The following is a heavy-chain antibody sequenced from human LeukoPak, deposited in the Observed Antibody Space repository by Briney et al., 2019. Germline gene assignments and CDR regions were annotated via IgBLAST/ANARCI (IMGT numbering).Heavy chain of an antibody. J-gene: IGHJ6*02. Sequence: GGSLRLSCVGSGFSLSDYWMHWVRQTPGKGLMWVSRITSDGSTTWYADSVKGRFTVSRDNAKNTLFLEMNSLRDEDTAVYYCARGSHYAMDVWGQGTTVTVSS. CDR1: GFSLSDYW. CDR3: ARGSHYAMDV. V-gene: IGHV3-74*01. CDR2: ITSDGSTT.